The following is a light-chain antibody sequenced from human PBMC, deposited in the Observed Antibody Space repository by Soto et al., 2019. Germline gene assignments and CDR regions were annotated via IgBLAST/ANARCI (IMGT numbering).Light chain of an antibody. CDR2: DAS. CDR3: HQRSNWPFT. V-gene: IGKV3-11*01. J-gene: IGKJ3*01. CDR1: QSVSSY. Sequence: EIVLTQSPATLSLSPGERATLSCRASQSVSSYLAWSQQKPGQAPRLLIYDASNRATGVPARFSGSGSGTDFTLTISSLEPEDFADYYCHQRSNWPFTFGPVTKVDVK.